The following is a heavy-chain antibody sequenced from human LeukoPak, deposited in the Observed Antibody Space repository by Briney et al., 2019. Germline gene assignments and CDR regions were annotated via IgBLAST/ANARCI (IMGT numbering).Heavy chain of an antibody. CDR3: ARSVADAFYY. CDR2: INSDGAT. D-gene: IGHD3-16*01. V-gene: IGHV3-74*01. Sequence: GGSLRLSCGASGFTFRSYWMHWVRQVPGKGLVWVSLINSDGATSHADSVKGRFTISRDNAKNTLYLQMNSLRAEDTAVYYCARSVADAFYYWGQGTLVTVSS. CDR1: GFTFRSYW. J-gene: IGHJ4*02.